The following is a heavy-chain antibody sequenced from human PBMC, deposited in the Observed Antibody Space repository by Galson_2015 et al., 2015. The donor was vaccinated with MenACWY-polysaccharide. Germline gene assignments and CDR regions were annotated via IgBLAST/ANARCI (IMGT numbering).Heavy chain of an antibody. CDR2: SGIGGGL. V-gene: IGHV3-23*01. Sequence: SLRLSCAASGFSFSANGMSWVRQAPGRGLEWVSGSGIGGGLYYADSVKGRFTVSRDNSKNTLYLQMNNLRAEDTAVYYCAKVGPRSSWTMGIDYWGQGTLVTVSS. J-gene: IGHJ4*02. D-gene: IGHD6-13*01. CDR3: AKVGPRSSWTMGIDY. CDR1: GFSFSANG.